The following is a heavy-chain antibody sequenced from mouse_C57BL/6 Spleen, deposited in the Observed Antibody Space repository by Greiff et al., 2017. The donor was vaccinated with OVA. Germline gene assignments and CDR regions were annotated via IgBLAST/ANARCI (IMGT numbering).Heavy chain of an antibody. D-gene: IGHD2-3*01. CDR1: GFTFSSYA. CDR2: ISSGGDYI. CDR3: TRDPDGYYRYFDV. J-gene: IGHJ1*03. Sequence: EVKLEESGEGLVKPGGSLKLSCAASGFTFSSYAMSWVRQTPEKRLEWVAYISSGGDYIYYADTVKGRFTISRDNARNTLYLQMSSLKSEDTAMYYCTRDPDGYYRYFDVWGTGTTVTVSS. V-gene: IGHV5-9-1*02.